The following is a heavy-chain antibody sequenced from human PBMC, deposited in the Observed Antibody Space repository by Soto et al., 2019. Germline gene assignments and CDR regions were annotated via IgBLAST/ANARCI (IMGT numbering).Heavy chain of an antibody. CDR1: GFTFSSYA. Sequence: QPGGSLRLSCAASGFTFSSYAMHWVRQAPGKGLEWVAVISYDGSNKYYADSVKGRFTISRDNSKNTLYLQMNSLRAEDTAVYYCARDMEGAVGMDVWGQGTTVTVSS. J-gene: IGHJ6*02. V-gene: IGHV3-30-3*01. CDR2: ISYDGSNK. CDR3: ARDMEGAVGMDV. D-gene: IGHD3-10*01.